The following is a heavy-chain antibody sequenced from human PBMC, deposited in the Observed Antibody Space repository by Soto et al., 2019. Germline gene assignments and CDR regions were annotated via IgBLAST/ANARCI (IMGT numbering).Heavy chain of an antibody. CDR1: GFTFSRYA. V-gene: IGHV3-30-3*01. CDR2: ISYDGSNK. J-gene: IGHJ6*02. Sequence: GGSLRLSCVASGFTFSRYAMHWCRQAPGKGLWWVAVISYDGSNKYYGDSVKGRFTISSDNSKNTLYLQMNSLRAKDTAEYSCARDIALQQYYYYGMDVWGQGTTVTVSS. D-gene: IGHD6-13*01. CDR3: ARDIALQQYYYYGMDV.